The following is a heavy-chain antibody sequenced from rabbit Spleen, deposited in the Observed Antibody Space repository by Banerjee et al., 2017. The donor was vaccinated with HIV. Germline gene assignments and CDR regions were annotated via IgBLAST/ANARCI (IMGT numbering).Heavy chain of an antibody. D-gene: IGHD1-1*01. CDR2: IDGGSSGFA. J-gene: IGHJ4*01. CDR3: ARDLVAVIGWNFNL. V-gene: IGHV1S40*01. Sequence: QSLEESGGDLVKPGASLTLTCTASGFSFTSTYDMCWVRQAPGKGLEWIACIDGGSSGFAYYATWAIGRFTCSKPSSTTVTLQMTRLTAADTATYFCARDLVAVIGWNFNLWGPGTLVTVS. CDR1: GFSFTSTYD.